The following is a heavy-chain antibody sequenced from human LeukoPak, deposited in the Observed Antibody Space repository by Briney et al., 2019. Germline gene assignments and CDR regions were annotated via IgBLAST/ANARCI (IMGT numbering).Heavy chain of an antibody. V-gene: IGHV1-8*01. CDR3: ARGRLLRYYYYGMDI. D-gene: IGHD2/OR15-2a*01. J-gene: IGHJ6*02. CDR2: MNPNSGNT. Sequence: ASMKVSCKASGYTFTSYDINWVRQATGQGLEWMGWMNPNSGNTGYAQKFQGRVTMTRNTSISTAYMELSSLRSEDTAVYYCARGRLLRYYYYGMDIWGQGTTVTVSS. CDR1: GYTFTSYD.